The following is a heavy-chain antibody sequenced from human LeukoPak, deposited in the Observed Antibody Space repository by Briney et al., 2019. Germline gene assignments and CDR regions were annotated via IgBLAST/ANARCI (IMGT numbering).Heavy chain of an antibody. D-gene: IGHD3-22*01. J-gene: IGHJ4*02. CDR3: ASTEYYYDSSAEYGLDY. V-gene: IGHV4-34*01. CDR1: GGSLSGYY. Sequence: SETLSLTCAVFGGSLSGYYWSWIRQSPGKGLEWIGEIDHSGRTNSNASLKSRVIIAIDMSKNQFSLRLTSVTAADTAVYYCASTEYYYDSSAEYGLDYWAQGTLVTVSS. CDR2: IDHSGRT.